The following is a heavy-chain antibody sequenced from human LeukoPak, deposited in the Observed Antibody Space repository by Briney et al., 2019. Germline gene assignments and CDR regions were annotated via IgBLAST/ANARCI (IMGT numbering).Heavy chain of an antibody. CDR3: ARGSPYCSGGSCGSPSYYYYYGMDV. CDR1: GFTVSRTY. D-gene: IGHD2-15*01. Sequence: QPGGSLRLSWAPFGFTVSRTYRTGSRRPPGKGRDWVSVFFSVGTTYYAASVKGRFTISRDNSKNTLYLQMNSLRAEDTAVYYCARGSPYCSGGSCGSPSYYYYYGMDVWGQGTTVTVSS. CDR2: FFSVGTT. V-gene: IGHV3-66*02. J-gene: IGHJ6*02.